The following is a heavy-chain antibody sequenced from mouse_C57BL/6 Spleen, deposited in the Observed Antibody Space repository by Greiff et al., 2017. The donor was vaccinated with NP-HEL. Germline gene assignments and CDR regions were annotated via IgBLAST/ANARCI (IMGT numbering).Heavy chain of an antibody. J-gene: IGHJ4*01. D-gene: IGHD4-1*01. CDR1: GFTFSSYA. CDR2: ISDGGSYT. V-gene: IGHV5-4*03. Sequence: EVNVVESGGGLVKPGGSLKLSCAASGFTFSSYAMSWVRQTPEKRLEWVATISDGGSYTYYPDNVKGRFTISRDNAKNNLYLQMSHLKSEDTAMYYCARGRTGPYYAMDYWGQGTSVTVSS. CDR3: ARGRTGPYYAMDY.